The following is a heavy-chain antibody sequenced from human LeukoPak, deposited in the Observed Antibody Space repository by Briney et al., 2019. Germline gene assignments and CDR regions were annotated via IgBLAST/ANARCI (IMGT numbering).Heavy chain of an antibody. Sequence: GASLRLSCAASGFTFSSYAMSWVRQAPGKGLEWVSAISGSGGSTYYADSVKGRFTISRDNSKNTLYLQMNSLRAEDTAVYYCAKGPDITIFGVVSIPLDGMDVWGQGTTVTVSS. CDR2: ISGSGGST. J-gene: IGHJ6*02. D-gene: IGHD3-3*01. V-gene: IGHV3-23*01. CDR1: GFTFSSYA. CDR3: AKGPDITIFGVVSIPLDGMDV.